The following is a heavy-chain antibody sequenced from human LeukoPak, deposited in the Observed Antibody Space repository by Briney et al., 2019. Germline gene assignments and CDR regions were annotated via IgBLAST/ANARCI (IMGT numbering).Heavy chain of an antibody. CDR1: KFTFSSYG. V-gene: IGHV3-7*04. D-gene: IGHD1-1*01. Sequence: GGSLRLSCIASKFTFSSYGMSWVRQAPGKGLEWVANIKRDGSEEYYVDSVKGRFTISRDNAKNSLYLQMNSLRAEDTAVYYCARNPSSNFFGAVDIWGQGTMVTVSS. J-gene: IGHJ3*02. CDR2: IKRDGSEE. CDR3: ARNPSSNFFGAVDI.